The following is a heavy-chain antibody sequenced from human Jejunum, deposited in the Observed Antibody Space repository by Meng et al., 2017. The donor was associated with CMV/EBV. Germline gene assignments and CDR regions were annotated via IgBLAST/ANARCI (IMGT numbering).Heavy chain of an antibody. CDR1: LTFRGSA. D-gene: IGHD4-11*01. Sequence: LTFRGSAVHWGRQACGKGLEWVGRIRGKAHSYAPASAASVKGRFTISRDDSQNSAYLHMNSLKTEDTAVYYCTRAESSNYGSLFDYWGQGTLVTVSS. CDR3: TRAESSNYGSLFDY. V-gene: IGHV3-73*01. J-gene: IGHJ4*02. CDR2: IRGKAHSYAP.